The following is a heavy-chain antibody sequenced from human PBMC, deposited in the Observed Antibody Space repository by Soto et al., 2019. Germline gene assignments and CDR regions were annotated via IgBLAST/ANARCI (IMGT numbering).Heavy chain of an antibody. CDR1: GGSISSGGYY. Sequence: QVQLQESGPGLVKPSQTLSLTCTVSGGSISSGGYYWSWIRQHPGKGLEWIGYIYYSGSTYDNPSLKSRVSKSVDTFKIQCSLEASSVTTADTAVYYCASGNRKLLQGRRVDDWGQGTLVTVSS. CDR2: IYYSGST. D-gene: IGHD2-15*01. J-gene: IGHJ4*02. CDR3: ASGNRKLLQGRRVDD. V-gene: IGHV4-31*03.